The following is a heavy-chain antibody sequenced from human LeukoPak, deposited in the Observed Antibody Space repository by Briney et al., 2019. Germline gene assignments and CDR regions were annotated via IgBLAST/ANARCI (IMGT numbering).Heavy chain of an antibody. J-gene: IGHJ5*02. CDR1: GGTFSSYA. Sequence: ASVKVSCKASGGTFSSYAISWVRQAPGQGLEWMGRVIPIFGIANYAQKFQGGVTITADKSTSTAYMELSSLRSEDTAVYYCAREGSRDYDFWSGYPNWFDPWGQGTLVTVSS. CDR3: AREGSRDYDFWSGYPNWFDP. V-gene: IGHV1-69*04. D-gene: IGHD3-3*01. CDR2: VIPIFGIA.